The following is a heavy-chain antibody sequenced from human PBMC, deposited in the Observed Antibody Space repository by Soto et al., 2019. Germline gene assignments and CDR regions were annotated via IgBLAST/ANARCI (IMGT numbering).Heavy chain of an antibody. D-gene: IGHD3-3*01. J-gene: IGHJ5*02. CDR1: GGDISNYY. Sequence: QVQLQESGPGLVKPSETLSLTCTVSGGDISNYYWTWIRQPAGKGLEWIGRIYSSGSTKYNPSLKSRDTMSLDTSKNQFSLRLSSVTAADTAVYYCARGQRFSDWFDPWGQGTLVTVSS. CDR3: ARGQRFSDWFDP. CDR2: IYSSGST. V-gene: IGHV4-4*07.